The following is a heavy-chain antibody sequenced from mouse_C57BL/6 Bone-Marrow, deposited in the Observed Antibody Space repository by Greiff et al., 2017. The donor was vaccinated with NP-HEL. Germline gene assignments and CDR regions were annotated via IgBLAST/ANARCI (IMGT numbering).Heavy chain of an antibody. Sequence: VQLQQPGAELVKPGASVKLSCKASGYTFTSYWMQWVKQRPGQGLEWIGEIDPSDSYTNYNQKFKGKATLTVDTSSSTAYMQLSSLTSEDSAVYYCASLERWYFDVWGTGTTVTVSS. V-gene: IGHV1-50*01. CDR3: ASLERWYFDV. CDR2: IDPSDSYT. J-gene: IGHJ1*03. CDR1: GYTFTSYW.